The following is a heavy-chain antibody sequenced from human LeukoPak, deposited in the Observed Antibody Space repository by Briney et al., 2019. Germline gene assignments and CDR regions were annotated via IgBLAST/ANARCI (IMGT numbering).Heavy chain of an antibody. D-gene: IGHD4-11*01. V-gene: IGHV3-33*01. Sequence: GGSLRLSCAASGFTFSSYGMHWVRQAPGKGLEWVAVIRYDGSNKYYADSVKGRFTISRDNSKNTLYLQMNSLRAEDTAVYYCARDFTVTTSHLDYWGQGTLVTVSS. J-gene: IGHJ4*02. CDR3: ARDFTVTTSHLDY. CDR2: IRYDGSNK. CDR1: GFTFSSYG.